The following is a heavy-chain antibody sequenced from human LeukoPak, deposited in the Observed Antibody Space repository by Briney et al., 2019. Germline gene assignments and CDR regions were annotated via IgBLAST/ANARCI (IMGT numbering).Heavy chain of an antibody. CDR2: IYTSGST. J-gene: IGHJ3*02. D-gene: IGHD2-2*01. CDR3: ARVGLAESGGYYQPIYAFDI. CDR1: GGSISSYY. Sequence: PSETLSLTCTVSGGSISSYYWSWIRQPAGKGLEWIGRIYTSGSTNYNPSLKSRVTMSVDTSKNQFSLKPSSVTAADTAVYYCARVGLAESGGYYQPIYAFDIWGQGTMVTVSS. V-gene: IGHV4-4*07.